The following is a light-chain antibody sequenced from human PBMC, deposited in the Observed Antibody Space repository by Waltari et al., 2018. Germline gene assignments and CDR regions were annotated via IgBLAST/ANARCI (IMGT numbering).Light chain of an antibody. CDR2: FAS. V-gene: IGKV1-17*01. Sequence: DIQMTQSPSSLSASVGDRVTITCRASQDIRSHLGWYQQKPGRAPKRLIYFASMLQSGVPSRFSGSGSGTEFTLTINSLLPEDFATYYCLQYNNYPYTFGPGTKVDIK. CDR3: LQYNNYPYT. CDR1: QDIRSH. J-gene: IGKJ2*01.